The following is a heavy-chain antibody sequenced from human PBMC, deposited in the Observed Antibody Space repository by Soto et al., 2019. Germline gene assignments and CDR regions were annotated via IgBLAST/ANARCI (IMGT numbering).Heavy chain of an antibody. CDR3: ARAITMVRGAQVDAFDS. J-gene: IGHJ3*02. CDR2: IYYSGST. V-gene: IGHV4-30-4*01. CDR1: GGSISSCDYY. Sequence: SETLSLTCTVSGGSISSCDYYWSWIRQPPGKGLEWIGYIYYSGSTYYNPSLKSRVTISVDTSKNQFSLKLSSVTAADTAVYYCARAITMVRGAQVDAFDSWGQGTMVTVSS. D-gene: IGHD3-10*01.